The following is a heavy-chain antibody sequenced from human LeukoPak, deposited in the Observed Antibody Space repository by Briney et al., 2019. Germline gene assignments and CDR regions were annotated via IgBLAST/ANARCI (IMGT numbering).Heavy chain of an antibody. J-gene: IGHJ4*02. CDR3: AKDLYSVYDSSGPPFDY. CDR2: ISSSSSYT. V-gene: IGHV3-11*06. Sequence: GGSLRLSCAASGFTFSDYYMSWIRQAPGKGLEWVSYISSSSSYTNYADSVKGRFTISRDNAKNSLYLQMNSLRAEDTAVYYCAKDLYSVYDSSGPPFDYWGQGTLVTVSS. D-gene: IGHD3-22*01. CDR1: GFTFSDYY.